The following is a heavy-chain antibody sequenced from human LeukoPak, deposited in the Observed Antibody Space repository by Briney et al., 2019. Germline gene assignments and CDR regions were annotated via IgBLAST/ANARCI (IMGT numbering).Heavy chain of an antibody. D-gene: IGHD5-24*01. CDR2: ISSDVSST. Sequence: GGSLRLSCAASGFTFSSYWMHWVRQAPGEGLVWVSRISSDVSSTNYADSVKGRFTISRDNAKNTLYLQMNSLRAEDTAVYYCARDSDGYGLDYWGQGTLVTVSS. CDR1: GFTFSSYW. CDR3: ARDSDGYGLDY. V-gene: IGHV3-74*01. J-gene: IGHJ4*02.